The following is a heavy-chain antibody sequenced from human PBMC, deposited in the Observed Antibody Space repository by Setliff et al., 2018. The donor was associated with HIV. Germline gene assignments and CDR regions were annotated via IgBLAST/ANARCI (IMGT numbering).Heavy chain of an antibody. CDR2: IIAYSGDT. D-gene: IGHD4-17*01. V-gene: IGHV1-18*01. CDR3: ARPGGSYGDYGWYLRF. CDR1: GGTFSSYA. Sequence: ASVKVSCKASGGTFSSYAISWVRQAPGQGLEWMGGIIAYSGDTNYAQKFQGRLTMTTDTSTSTAYMELRSLRSDDTAMYYCARPGGSYGDYGWYLRFWGQGTLVTVSS. J-gene: IGHJ4*02.